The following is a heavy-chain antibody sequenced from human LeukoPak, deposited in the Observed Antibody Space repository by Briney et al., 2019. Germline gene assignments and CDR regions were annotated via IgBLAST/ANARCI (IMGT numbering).Heavy chain of an antibody. CDR3: VREIYSSGWGPGN. Sequence: GASVKVSCKASGYTFSGYYIHWVRQAPGQGLECMGWINPNSGGTNYAQKFKGRVPMTRDTSISTASMELSRLRSDDTAVYYCVREIYSSGWGPGNWGQGTLVTVSS. D-gene: IGHD6-19*01. V-gene: IGHV1-2*02. J-gene: IGHJ4*02. CDR2: INPNSGGT. CDR1: GYTFSGYY.